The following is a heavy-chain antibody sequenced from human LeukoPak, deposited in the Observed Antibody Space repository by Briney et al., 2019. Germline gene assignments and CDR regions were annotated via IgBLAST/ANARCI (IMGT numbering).Heavy chain of an antibody. CDR2: IKQDGSEK. D-gene: IGHD3-22*01. Sequence: GGSPRLSCAASGFTFSSYWMSWVRQAPGKGLEWVANIKQDGSEKYYVDSVKGRFTISRDNAKNSLYLQMNSLRAEDTAVYYCARATMSYYYYYMDVWGKGTTVTVSS. J-gene: IGHJ6*03. CDR1: GFTFSSYW. V-gene: IGHV3-7*04. CDR3: ARATMSYYYYYMDV.